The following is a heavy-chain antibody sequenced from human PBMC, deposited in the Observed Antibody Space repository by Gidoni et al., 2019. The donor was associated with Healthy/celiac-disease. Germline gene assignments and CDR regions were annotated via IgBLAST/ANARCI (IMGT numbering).Heavy chain of an antibody. D-gene: IGHD1-26*01. CDR3: ARDLIGTTEWEPWGY. CDR1: GYTFTSYA. CDR2: INAGNGNT. V-gene: IGHV1-3*01. J-gene: IGHJ4*02. Sequence: QVQLVQSGAEVKKPGASVKVSCKASGYTFTSYAMHWVRQAPGQRLEWMGWINAGNGNTKYSQKFQGRVTITRDTSASTAYMELSSLRSEDTAVYYCARDLIGTTEWEPWGYWGQGTLVTVSS.